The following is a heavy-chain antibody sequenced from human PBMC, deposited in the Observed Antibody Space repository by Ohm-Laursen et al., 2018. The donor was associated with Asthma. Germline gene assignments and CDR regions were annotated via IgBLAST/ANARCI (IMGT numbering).Heavy chain of an antibody. CDR3: TRRGGSDLIHFGS. J-gene: IGHJ4*02. V-gene: IGHV4-4*02. CDR1: GDSISGINW. Sequence: SDTLSLTCDVPGDSISGINWGSWVRQSPGKGLQWLAEVSYSGSTKYNPSLEIRITISVDKSKNQLSLTLTSVTAADTAMYYCTRRGGSDLIHFGSWGQGTPVTVSS. D-gene: IGHD1-26*01. CDR2: VSYSGST.